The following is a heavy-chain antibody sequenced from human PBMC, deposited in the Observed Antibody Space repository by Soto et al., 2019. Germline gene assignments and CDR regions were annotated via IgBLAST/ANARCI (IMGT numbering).Heavy chain of an antibody. CDR1: GFSFNTYA. CDR3: ASDPGIAAAGMYY. V-gene: IGHV3-48*02. D-gene: IGHD6-25*01. CDR2: ISSSSSRI. Sequence: EVQLVESGGGLIQPGGSLRLSCAASGFSFNTYAMNWVRQAPGKGLEWISYISSSSSRIYYADSVKGRFTLSRDNAKNSLYLQMNSLRDDDAAVYCCASDPGIAAAGMYYCGQGKLVSVSS. J-gene: IGHJ4*02.